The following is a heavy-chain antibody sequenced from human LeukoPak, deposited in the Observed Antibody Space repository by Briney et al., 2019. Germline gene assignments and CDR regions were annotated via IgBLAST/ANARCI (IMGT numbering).Heavy chain of an antibody. V-gene: IGHV3-21*01. D-gene: IGHD3-10*01. CDR1: GLTLSRDS. Sequence: GGCLRLSCAASGLTLSRDSMKWGRQAPGKGGEWGSSISSSSSYIYYSASVKGRFTISRDNAKNSLYLQMKSLRAEHTAVYYCAKGYYYGSGSYYNLIYYYYIDVWGKGSTVTVSS. J-gene: IGHJ6*03. CDR3: AKGYYYGSGSYYNLIYYYYIDV. CDR2: ISSSSSYI.